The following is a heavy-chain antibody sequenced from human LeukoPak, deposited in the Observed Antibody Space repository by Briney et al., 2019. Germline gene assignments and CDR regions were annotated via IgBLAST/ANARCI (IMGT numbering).Heavy chain of an antibody. CDR1: GFSLKNGGMC. CDR2: IDWDDDK. V-gene: IGHV2-70*11. Sequence: SGPTLVKPTQTLTLTCTFSGFSLKNGGMCVSWIRQPPGQALEWLARIDWDDDKDYSTSLKTTLTISKDTSKNQVVLTLTNMDPADTATYYCARTASTTRPVHTFFDYWGQGKLVTVSS. D-gene: IGHD1-1*01. CDR3: ARTASTTRPVHTFFDY. J-gene: IGHJ4*02.